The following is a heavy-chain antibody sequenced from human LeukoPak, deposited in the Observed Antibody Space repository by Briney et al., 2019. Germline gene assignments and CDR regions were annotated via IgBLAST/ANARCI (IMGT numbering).Heavy chain of an antibody. CDR1: GYMFRNYG. D-gene: IGHD4-17*01. CDR2: ISTFNGHT. J-gene: IGHJ4*02. Sequence: ASVKVSCKTSGYMFRNYGITWVRQAPGQGLEWMGWISTFNGHTKYTQSLRDRVTMTTDTSTSTIYMELRSLRSDDTAVYYCARDLRLGTAYYGVSDYWGQGTLVTVSS. V-gene: IGHV1-18*01. CDR3: ARDLRLGTAYYGVSDY.